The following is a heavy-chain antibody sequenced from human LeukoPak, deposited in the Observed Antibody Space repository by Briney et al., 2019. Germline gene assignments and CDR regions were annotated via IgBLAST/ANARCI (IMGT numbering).Heavy chain of an antibody. D-gene: IGHD1-26*01. CDR3: ARVGSPWEPPPSYFDY. Sequence: PSETLSLTCTVSGGSISSGDYYWSWIRQPPGKGLEWIGYMYYSGSTYYNPSLKSRVTISVDTSKNQFSLKLSSVTAADTAVYYCARVGSPWEPPPSYFDYWGQGTLVTVSS. V-gene: IGHV4-30-4*02. J-gene: IGHJ4*02. CDR1: GGSISSGDYY. CDR2: MYYSGST.